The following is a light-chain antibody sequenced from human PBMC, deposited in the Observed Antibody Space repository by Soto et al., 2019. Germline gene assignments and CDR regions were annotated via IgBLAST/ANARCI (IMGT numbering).Light chain of an antibody. J-gene: IGKJ3*01. CDR1: QSVSSSY. V-gene: IGKV3-20*01. CDR3: QQYGSSPPIT. CDR2: DAS. Sequence: EIVLTQSPGTLSLSPGERATLSCRASQSVSSSYLAWYQQKPGQAPGLLIYDASSRATGIPDRFSGSGSGTDFTLTISRLEPEDFAVYYCQQYGSSPPITFGPGTKVDIK.